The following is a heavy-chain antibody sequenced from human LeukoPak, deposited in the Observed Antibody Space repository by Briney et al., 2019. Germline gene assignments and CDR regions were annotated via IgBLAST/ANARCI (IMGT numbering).Heavy chain of an antibody. CDR1: GFTFSDYW. D-gene: IGHD5-24*01. CDR3: ARDRAGMTTMNTFDY. CDR2: INSDGRIT. Sequence: GGSLRLSCAASGFTFSDYWMHWVRQAPGKGLVGVSRINSDGRITSYADSVKGRFTISRDNAKNSLYLQMNSLRAEDTAVYYCARDRAGMTTMNTFDYWGQGTLVTVSS. J-gene: IGHJ4*02. V-gene: IGHV3-74*01.